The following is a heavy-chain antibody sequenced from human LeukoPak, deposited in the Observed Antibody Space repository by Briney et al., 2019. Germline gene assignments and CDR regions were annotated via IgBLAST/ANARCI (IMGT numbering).Heavy chain of an antibody. V-gene: IGHV1-8*01. CDR3: ASGGNDLWSGYLGDGMDV. CDR1: GYTFTSYD. Sequence: ASVKVSCKASGYTFTSYDINWVRQATGQGLEWMGWMNPNSGNTGYAQKFQGRVTMTRNTSISTAYMELSSLRSEDTAVYYCASGGNDLWSGYLGDGMDVWGQGTTVTVSS. J-gene: IGHJ6*02. CDR2: MNPNSGNT. D-gene: IGHD3-3*01.